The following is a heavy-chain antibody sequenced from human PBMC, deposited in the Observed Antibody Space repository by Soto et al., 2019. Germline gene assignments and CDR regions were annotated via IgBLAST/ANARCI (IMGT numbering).Heavy chain of an antibody. V-gene: IGHV4-59*01. Sequence: PSETLSLTCSVSGGSISSYHWSRIRQPPGKGLEWIGEIYNSGSTNYNPSLKSRVTISVDTSQNQFSLRLSSVTAADTAVYYCAREMGFCTTTSCHAGPLYYYMDVWGKGTTVTVSS. D-gene: IGHD2-2*01. CDR3: AREMGFCTTTSCHAGPLYYYMDV. CDR2: IYNSGST. CDR1: GGSISSYH. J-gene: IGHJ6*03.